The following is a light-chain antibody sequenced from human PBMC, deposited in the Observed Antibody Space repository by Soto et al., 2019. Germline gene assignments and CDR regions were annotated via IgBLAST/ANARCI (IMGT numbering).Light chain of an antibody. Sequence: IRVKQSPDTLSVKKGNRATLSCRASQSVSSYLAWYQQKPGQAPRLLIYDASNRATGIPARFSGSGSGTDFTLTISSLEPEDFAVYYCQQRSNCPRITSGQGTRLEI. V-gene: IGKV3-11*01. CDR2: DAS. J-gene: IGKJ5*01. CDR3: QQRSNCPRIT. CDR1: QSVSSY.